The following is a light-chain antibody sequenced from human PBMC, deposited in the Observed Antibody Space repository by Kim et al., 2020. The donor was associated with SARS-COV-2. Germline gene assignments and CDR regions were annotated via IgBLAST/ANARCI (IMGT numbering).Light chain of an antibody. V-gene: IGKV3-20*01. J-gene: IGKJ1*01. CDR2: GAS. CDR3: QQYAGSRT. Sequence: LSPGERATLSCRASQSVSRNSLAWYQQKPGQAPRLLIYGASSRGTGVPDRFSGSGSGTVFTLTISRLEPEDFEVYYCQQYAGSRTFGQGTKVDIK. CDR1: QSVSRNS.